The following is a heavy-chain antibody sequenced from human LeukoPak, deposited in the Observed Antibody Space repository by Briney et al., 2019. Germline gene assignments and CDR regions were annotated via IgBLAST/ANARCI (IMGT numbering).Heavy chain of an antibody. D-gene: IGHD2-2*01. V-gene: IGHV1-8*03. Sequence: ASVKVSCKASGYTFTSYDINWVRQATGQGLEWMGWMNPNSGNTGYAQKFQGRVTITRNTSISTAYMELSSLRSEDTAVYYCARGGRGTVQLLLRYWGQGTLVTVSS. CDR2: MNPNSGNT. CDR1: GYTFTSYD. J-gene: IGHJ4*02. CDR3: ARGGRGTVQLLLRY.